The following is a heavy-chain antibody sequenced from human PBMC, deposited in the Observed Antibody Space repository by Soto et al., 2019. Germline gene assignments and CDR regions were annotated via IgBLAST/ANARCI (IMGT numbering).Heavy chain of an antibody. CDR1: GFTFSPYA. CDR3: EKNPGQGLVWSVWFDP. Sequence: PGGSLRLSCAASGFTFSPYAMRWVRQAPGKGLEWVSAISGSGGSTYYADSVKGRFTISRDNSKNTLYLQMNSLRAEDTAVYYCEKNPGQGLVWSVWFDPWGQGTLDTESS. V-gene: IGHV3-23*01. CDR2: ISGSGGST. D-gene: IGHD6-19*01. J-gene: IGHJ5*02.